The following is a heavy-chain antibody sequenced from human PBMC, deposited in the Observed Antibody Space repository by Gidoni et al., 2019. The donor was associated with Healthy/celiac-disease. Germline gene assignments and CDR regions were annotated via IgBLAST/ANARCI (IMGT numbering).Heavy chain of an antibody. CDR1: GYSISSGYY. V-gene: IGHV4-38-2*01. CDR2: IYHSGST. Sequence: QVQLQESGPGLVKPSEPLSLTCAVSGYSISSGYYWGWIRQPPGKGLECIGRIYHSGSTYYNPSLKSRVTISVDTTKNQFSLKLSSVTAADTAVYYCARGDFGIFDYWGQGTLVTVSS. D-gene: IGHD3-3*01. J-gene: IGHJ4*02. CDR3: ARGDFGIFDY.